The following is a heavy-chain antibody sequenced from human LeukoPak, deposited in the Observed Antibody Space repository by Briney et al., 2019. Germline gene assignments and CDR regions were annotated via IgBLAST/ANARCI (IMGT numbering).Heavy chain of an antibody. CDR3: ARYCSSTSCYDY. CDR2: ISSSSSYT. V-gene: IGHV3-11*03. J-gene: IGHJ4*02. D-gene: IGHD2-2*01. CDR1: GFTFSDYY. Sequence: GGSLRLSCAASGFTFSDYYMSWIRQAPGKGLEWGSYISSSSSYTNYADSVKGRFTISRDDAKNSLYVQMNSLRAEDTAVYYCARYCSSTSCYDYWGQGTLVTVSS.